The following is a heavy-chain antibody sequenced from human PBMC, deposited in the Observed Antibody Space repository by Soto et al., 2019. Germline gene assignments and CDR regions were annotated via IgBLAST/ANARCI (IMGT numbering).Heavy chain of an antibody. CDR3: ARLDPRGDYVGSY. V-gene: IGHV1-18*01. J-gene: IGHJ4*02. Sequence: QVQLVQSGAEVKKPGASVKVSCKAYGYTFTSYGISWVRQAPGQGLEWMGWISAYNVNTNYGQKLQGKVTMTTDTSPSTAYMELRSRRSDDTAVYYCARLDPRGDYVGSYWGQGTLVTGSS. CDR2: ISAYNVNT. D-gene: IGHD4-17*01. CDR1: GYTFTSYG.